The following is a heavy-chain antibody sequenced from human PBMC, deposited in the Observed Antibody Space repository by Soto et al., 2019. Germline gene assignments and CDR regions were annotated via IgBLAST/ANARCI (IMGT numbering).Heavy chain of an antibody. CDR3: ARWAVVVAATSYYYYGMDV. CDR1: GGSISSSNW. CDR2: IYHSGST. Sequence: SETLSLTCAVSGGSISSSNWWSWVRQPPGKGLEWIGEIYHSGSTNYNPSLKSRVTISVDKSKNQFSLKLSSVAAADTAVYYCARWAVVVAATSYYYYGMDVWGQGTTVTVSS. V-gene: IGHV4-4*02. J-gene: IGHJ6*02. D-gene: IGHD2-15*01.